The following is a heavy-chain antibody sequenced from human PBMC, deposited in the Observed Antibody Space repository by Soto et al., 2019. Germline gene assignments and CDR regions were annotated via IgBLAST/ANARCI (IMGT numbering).Heavy chain of an antibody. V-gene: IGHV1-3*01. D-gene: IGHD2-2*02. CDR1: GYTFTSYA. Sequence: QVQLVQSGAEVKKPGASVKVSCKASGYTFTSYAIRWVRQAPGQRLEWMGWINSVNGNTKYSQKFQGRVTITRDTSASTAYMELSSLRSEDTAVYYCARDMGYCSSSSCYNPLFDYWGQGTLVTVSS. CDR2: INSVNGNT. J-gene: IGHJ4*02. CDR3: ARDMGYCSSSSCYNPLFDY.